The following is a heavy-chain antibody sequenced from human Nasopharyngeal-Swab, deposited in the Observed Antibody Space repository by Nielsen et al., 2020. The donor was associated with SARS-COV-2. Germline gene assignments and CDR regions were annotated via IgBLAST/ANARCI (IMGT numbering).Heavy chain of an antibody. CDR3: ARHTPIETAAMGYFQH. Sequence: SETLSLTCTVSGGSISSSSYYWGWIRQPPGKGLEWIGSIYYSGSTYYNPSLKSRVTISVDTSKNQFSLKLSSVTAADTAVYFCARHTPIETAAMGYFQHWGQGTLVTVSS. CDR1: GGSISSSSYY. CDR2: IYYSGST. V-gene: IGHV4-39*01. J-gene: IGHJ1*01. D-gene: IGHD6-13*01.